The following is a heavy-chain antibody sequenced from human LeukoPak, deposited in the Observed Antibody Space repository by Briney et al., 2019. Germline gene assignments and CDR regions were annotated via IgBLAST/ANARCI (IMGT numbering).Heavy chain of an antibody. Sequence: ASVKVSCKASGYIFTNFGISWVRQARGQGLEWMGWISGYNGNTKYVQKFQGRVTMTTDTSTSTAYMELRSLRSEDTAVYYCAREGSVEMVTGSAFDIWGQGTMVTVSS. D-gene: IGHD5-24*01. V-gene: IGHV1-18*01. CDR2: ISGYNGNT. J-gene: IGHJ3*02. CDR1: GYIFTNFG. CDR3: AREGSVEMVTGSAFDI.